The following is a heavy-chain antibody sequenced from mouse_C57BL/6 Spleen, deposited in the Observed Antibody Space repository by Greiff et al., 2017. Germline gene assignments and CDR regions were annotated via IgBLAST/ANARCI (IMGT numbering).Heavy chain of an antibody. Sequence: VQLQQSGAELVRPGASVTLSCKASGYTFTDYEMHWVKQTPVHGLEWIGAIDPETGGTAYNQKFKGKAILTADKSSSTAYMELRSLTSEDSAVXYCTGSYYYDPHFDYWGQGTTLTVSS. CDR1: GYTFTDYE. CDR3: TGSYYYDPHFDY. CDR2: IDPETGGT. D-gene: IGHD1-1*01. V-gene: IGHV1-15*01. J-gene: IGHJ2*01.